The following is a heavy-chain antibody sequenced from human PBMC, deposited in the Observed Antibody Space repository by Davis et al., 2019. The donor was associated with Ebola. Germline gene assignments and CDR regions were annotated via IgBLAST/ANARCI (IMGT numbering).Heavy chain of an antibody. CDR2: ISSSSSYI. Sequence: PGGSLRLSCAASGFNFRSYGMHWVRQAPGKGLEWVSYISSSSSYIYYADSVKGRFTISRDNAKNSLYLQMNSLRAEDTAVYYCARSSIAARPGYYYGMDVWGQGTTVTVSS. CDR1: GFNFRSYG. D-gene: IGHD6-6*01. V-gene: IGHV3-21*05. J-gene: IGHJ6*02. CDR3: ARSSIAARPGYYYGMDV.